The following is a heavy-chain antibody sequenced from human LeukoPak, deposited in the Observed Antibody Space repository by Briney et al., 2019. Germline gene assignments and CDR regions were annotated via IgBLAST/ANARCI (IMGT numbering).Heavy chain of an antibody. CDR1: GGSISSDSYY. J-gene: IGHJ6*02. V-gene: IGHV4-61*02. D-gene: IGHD1-14*01. CDR2: IYSSGST. Sequence: SETLSLTCTVSGGSISSDSYYWSWIRQPAGKGLEWIGRIYSSGSTNYNPSLKSRVTILVDTFKNQFSLKLSSVTAADTAVYYCARESWHLRTNHYYGMDVWGQGTTVTVSS. CDR3: ARESWHLRTNHYYGMDV.